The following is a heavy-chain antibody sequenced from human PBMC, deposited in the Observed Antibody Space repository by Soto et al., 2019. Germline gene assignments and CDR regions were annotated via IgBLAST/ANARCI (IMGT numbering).Heavy chain of an antibody. J-gene: IGHJ4*02. Sequence: QVQLVQSGAEVKKPGASVKVSCKTSGYPFTSYGINWVRQAPGQGPEWMGWISAYNGKTSYTQKFQGRVTMTTDTSTSTAYIELRSLRSDDKAVYYCARDRLIAVTGLLHYWGQGTLVTVSS. CDR3: ARDRLIAVTGLLHY. D-gene: IGHD6-19*01. V-gene: IGHV1-18*01. CDR2: ISAYNGKT. CDR1: GYPFTSYG.